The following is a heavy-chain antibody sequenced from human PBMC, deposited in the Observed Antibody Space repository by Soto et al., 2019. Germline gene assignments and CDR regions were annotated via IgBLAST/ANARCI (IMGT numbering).Heavy chain of an antibody. J-gene: IGHJ5*02. V-gene: IGHV4-30-4*01. D-gene: IGHD6-13*01. CDR2: IYYSGST. CDR3: ARGTGYSSSWYWFDP. CDR1: GGSISSGDYY. Sequence: QVQLQESGPGLVKPSQTLSLTCTVSGGSISSGDYYWSWIRQPPGKGLEWIGYIYYSGSTYYNPSLKSRVTISLDTSKNQFSLKLSSVTAADTAVYYCARGTGYSSSWYWFDPWGQGTLVTVSS.